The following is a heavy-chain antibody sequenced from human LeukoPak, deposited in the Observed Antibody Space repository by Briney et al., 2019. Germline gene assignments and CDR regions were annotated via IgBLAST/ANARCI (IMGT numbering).Heavy chain of an antibody. V-gene: IGHV4-39*02. CDR2: IYYSGST. CDR1: GGSISSISSNNYH. D-gene: IGHD4-23*01. CDR3: AREMGVVTAHGVDV. Sequence: SETLSLTCIVSGGSISSISSNNYHWGWIRQPPGKGLEWIGSIYYSGSTYYNPSLKSRVTISVDTSKSQFSLKLSSVTAADTALYYCAREMGVVTAHGVDVWGQGTTVTVSS. J-gene: IGHJ6*02.